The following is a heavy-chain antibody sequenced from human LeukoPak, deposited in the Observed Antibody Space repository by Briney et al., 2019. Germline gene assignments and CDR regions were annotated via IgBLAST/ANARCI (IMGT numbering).Heavy chain of an antibody. V-gene: IGHV1-18*01. CDR3: AREIMITFGGGIIDY. CDR2: ISAYNGNT. D-gene: IGHD3-16*01. CDR1: GYTFTSYG. Sequence: ASVKVSCKASGYTFTSYGISWVRQAPGQGLEWMGWISAYNGNTNYAQKLQGRLTMTTDTSTSTAYMELRSLRSDDTAVYYCAREIMITFGGGIIDYWGQGTLVTVSS. J-gene: IGHJ4*02.